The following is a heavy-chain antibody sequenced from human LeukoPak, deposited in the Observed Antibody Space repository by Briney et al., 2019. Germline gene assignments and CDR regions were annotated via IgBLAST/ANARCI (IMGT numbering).Heavy chain of an antibody. V-gene: IGHV3-23*01. CDR2: ISGSGSGGST. CDR3: AKLLAVTNSYYFNY. Sequence: PGGSLRLSCAASGFTFSSYAMSWVRQAPGEGLEWVSTISGSGSGGSTYYADSVKRRFTISRDNSKDTLYLQMNSLRAEDTAVYYCAKLLAVTNSYYFNYWGQGTLVTVSS. D-gene: IGHD6-19*01. CDR1: GFTFSSYA. J-gene: IGHJ4*02.